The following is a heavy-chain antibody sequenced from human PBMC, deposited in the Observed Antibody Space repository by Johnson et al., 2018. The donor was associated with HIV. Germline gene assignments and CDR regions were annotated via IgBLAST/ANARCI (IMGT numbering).Heavy chain of an antibody. J-gene: IGHJ3*02. CDR1: GFTVSSNY. CDR2: IYSGGST. Sequence: VQPVETGGGLIQPGGSLRLSCAASGFTVSSNYMSWVRQAPGKGLELVSVIYSGGSTYYADSVKGRFTISRDNSKNTLYLQMNSLRAEDTAVYYCARAGQLPEDAFDIWGQGTMVTVSS. V-gene: IGHV3-53*02. CDR3: ARAGQLPEDAFDI. D-gene: IGHD1-7*01.